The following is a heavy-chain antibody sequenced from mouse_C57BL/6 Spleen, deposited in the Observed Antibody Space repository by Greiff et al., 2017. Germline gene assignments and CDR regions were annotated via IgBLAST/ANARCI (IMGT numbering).Heavy chain of an antibody. J-gene: IGHJ3*01. CDR3: ARAYYGSSSFAY. Sequence: VQLKQSGAELVRPGSSVKMSCKTSGYTFTSYGINWVKQRPGQGLEWIGYIHIGTGYPAYNEKFKGKATLTSDTYSSTAYMQLSSLTSEDSAIXFCARAYYGSSSFAYWGQGTLVTVSA. CDR1: GYTFTSYG. D-gene: IGHD1-1*01. CDR2: IHIGTGYP. V-gene: IGHV1-58*01.